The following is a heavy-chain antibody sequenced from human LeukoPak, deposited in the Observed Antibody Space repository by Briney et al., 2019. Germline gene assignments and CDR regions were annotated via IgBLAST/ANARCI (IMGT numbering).Heavy chain of an antibody. J-gene: IGHJ4*02. CDR2: ISWNSGSM. Sequence: PGRSLRLSCAASGFTFDDYAMHWVRQAPGKGLEWVSGISWNSGSMDYADSVKGRFTISRDNAKNSLYLQVNSLRAEDTAVYYCARPLAMAAFDYWGQGTLVTVSS. CDR3: ARPLAMAAFDY. V-gene: IGHV3-9*01. CDR1: GFTFDDYA. D-gene: IGHD5-18*01.